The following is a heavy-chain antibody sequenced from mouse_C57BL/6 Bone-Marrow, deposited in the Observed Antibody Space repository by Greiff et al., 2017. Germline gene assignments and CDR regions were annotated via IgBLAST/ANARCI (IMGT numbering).Heavy chain of an antibody. J-gene: IGHJ3*01. V-gene: IGHV1-64*01. CDR2: LHPTSGST. CDR1: GYTFTSYW. CDR3: ARGGVLRAAY. D-gene: IGHD1-1*01. Sequence: QVQLQQPGAELVTPGASVKLSCTASGYTFTSYWMHWVKQRPGQGLEWIGMLHPTSGSTNYNEKFKSKATLTVDKSSSTAYMQLSSLTSEDSAVYYCARGGVLRAAYWGQGTLVTVSA.